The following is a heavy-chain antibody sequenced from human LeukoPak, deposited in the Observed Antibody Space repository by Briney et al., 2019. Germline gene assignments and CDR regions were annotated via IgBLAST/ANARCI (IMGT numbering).Heavy chain of an antibody. CDR1: GGSISSGGYY. CDR3: ARVSHYDILTGYYNAFDI. J-gene: IGHJ3*02. D-gene: IGHD3-9*01. V-gene: IGHV4-61*02. CDR2: IYTSGST. Sequence: PSQTLSLTCTVSGGSISSGGYYWSWIRQPAGKGLEWIGRIYTSGSTNYNPSLKSRVTISVDTSKNQFSLKLSSVTAADTAVYYCARVSHYDILTGYYNAFDIWGQGTMVTVSS.